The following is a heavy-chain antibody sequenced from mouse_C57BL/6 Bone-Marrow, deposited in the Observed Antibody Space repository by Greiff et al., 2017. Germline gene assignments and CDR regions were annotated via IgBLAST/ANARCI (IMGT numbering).Heavy chain of an antibody. J-gene: IGHJ3*01. CDR2: ISGGGGNT. CDR1: GFTFSSYT. V-gene: IGHV5-9*01. Sequence: EVKVVESGGGLVKPGGSLKLSCAASGFTFSSYTMSWVRQTPEKRLEWVATISGGGGNTYYPDSVKGRFTISRDNAKNTLYLQMSSLRSEDTALYYCARHVGYYYGSRFAYWGQGTLVTVSA. D-gene: IGHD1-1*01. CDR3: ARHVGYYYGSRFAY.